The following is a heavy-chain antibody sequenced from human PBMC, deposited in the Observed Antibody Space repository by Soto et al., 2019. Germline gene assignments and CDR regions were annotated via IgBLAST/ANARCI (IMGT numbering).Heavy chain of an antibody. CDR3: ARGGAYCSSTSCQTYGMDV. CDR2: IWYDGSNE. CDR1: GFTFSNYG. J-gene: IGHJ6*02. Sequence: PGGSLRLSCAASGFTFSNYGMHWVRQAPGKGLEWVAVIWYDGSNEYYADSVKGRFTISRDNSKNTLYLQMNSLRAEDTAVYYCARGGAYCSSTSCQTYGMDVWGQGTTVTVSS. D-gene: IGHD2-2*01. V-gene: IGHV3-33*01.